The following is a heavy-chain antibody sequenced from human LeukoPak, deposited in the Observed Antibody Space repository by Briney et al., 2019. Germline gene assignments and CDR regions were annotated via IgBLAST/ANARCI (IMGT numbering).Heavy chain of an antibody. CDR3: ALRFPRGDY. CDR1: GYTFTGFY. J-gene: IGHJ4*02. V-gene: IGHV1-2*07. CDR2: INPDSGGT. Sequence: ASVKVSCKTSGYTFTGFYMHWVRQAPGQGLEWVGSINPDSGGTNFAHKFEGRVTMTRDTSINTSYMELSSLTSDDTGVYYCALRFPRGDYWGQGTLVTVSS. D-gene: IGHD4-17*01.